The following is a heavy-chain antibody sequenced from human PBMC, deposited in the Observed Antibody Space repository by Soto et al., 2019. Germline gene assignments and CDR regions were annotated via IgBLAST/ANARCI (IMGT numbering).Heavy chain of an antibody. CDR2: ISWNSGSI. CDR3: AKVLTTSYYYGMDV. J-gene: IGHJ6*01. D-gene: IGHD4-4*01. V-gene: IGHV3-9*01. CDR1: GFTFDDYA. Sequence: PGGSLRLSCAASGFTFDDYAMHWVRQAPGKGLEWVSGISWNSGSIGYADSVKGRFTISRDNAKNSLYLQMNSLRAEDTALYYCAKVLTTSYYYGMDVWGQGTTVTVSS.